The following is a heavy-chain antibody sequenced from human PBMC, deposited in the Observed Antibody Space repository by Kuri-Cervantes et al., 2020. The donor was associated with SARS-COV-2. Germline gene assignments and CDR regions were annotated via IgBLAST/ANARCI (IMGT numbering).Heavy chain of an antibody. V-gene: IGHV1-69*13. CDR1: GCTFSSYA. CDR3: ARSSGSGSYPPDH. J-gene: IGHJ4*02. CDR2: IIPIFGTA. D-gene: IGHD3-10*01. Sequence: SVKVSCKASGCTFSSYAISWVRQAPGQGLEWMGGIIPIFGTANYAQKFQGRVTITADESTSTAYMVLSSLRSEDTAVYYCARSSGSGSYPPDHWGQGTLVTVSS.